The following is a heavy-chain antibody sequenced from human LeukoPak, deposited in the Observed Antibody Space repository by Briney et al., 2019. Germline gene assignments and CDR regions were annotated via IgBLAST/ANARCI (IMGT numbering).Heavy chain of an antibody. CDR1: GGSIGSSNW. D-gene: IGHD5-24*01. Sequence: PSETLSLTCAVSGGSIGSSNWWSWVRQPPGKGLEWIGEINHSGSTNYNPSLKSRVTISVDTSKNQFSLKLSSATAADTAVYYCARGGVEMATIDYWGQGTLVTVSS. CDR3: ARGGVEMATIDY. CDR2: INHSGST. J-gene: IGHJ4*02. V-gene: IGHV4-4*02.